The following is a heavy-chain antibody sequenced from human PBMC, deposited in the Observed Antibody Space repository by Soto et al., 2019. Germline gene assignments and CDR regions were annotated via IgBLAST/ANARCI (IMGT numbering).Heavy chain of an antibody. Sequence: GGSLRLSXAASGFTFSDYYMSWIRQAPGKGLEWVSYISSSSSYTNYADSVKGRFTISRDNAKNSLYLQMNSLRAEDTAVYYCARDLVPYYYDSSGYWGQGTLVTVSS. V-gene: IGHV3-11*06. CDR2: ISSSSSYT. CDR1: GFTFSDYY. D-gene: IGHD3-22*01. CDR3: ARDLVPYYYDSSGY. J-gene: IGHJ4*02.